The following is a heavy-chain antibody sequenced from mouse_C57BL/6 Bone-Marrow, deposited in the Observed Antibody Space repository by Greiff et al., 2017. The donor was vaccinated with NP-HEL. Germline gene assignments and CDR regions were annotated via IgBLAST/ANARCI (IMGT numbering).Heavy chain of an antibody. CDR2: INPNYGTT. Sequence: QLVESGPELVKPGASVKISCKASGYSFTDYNMNWVKQSNGKSLEWIGVINPNYGTTSYNQKFKGKATLTVDQSSSTAYMQLNSLTSEDSAVYYCASIYYYGSSLSYYAMDYWGQGTSVTVSS. CDR1: GYSFTDYN. CDR3: ASIYYYGSSLSYYAMDY. D-gene: IGHD1-1*01. V-gene: IGHV1-39*01. J-gene: IGHJ4*01.